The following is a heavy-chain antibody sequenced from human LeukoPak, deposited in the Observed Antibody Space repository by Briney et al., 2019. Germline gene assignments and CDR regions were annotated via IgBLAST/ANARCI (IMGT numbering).Heavy chain of an antibody. CDR2: TYYRSKWYN. D-gene: IGHD6-13*01. CDR1: GDSFSSNSVA. CDR3: ERAMRLAAAGHRAFDY. J-gene: IGHJ4*02. Sequence: RSQTLSLTCAICGDSFSSNSVAWSWIRQSPSRGLEWLGRTYYRSKWYNDYAVSVKSRITINPDTSKNQFSLQLNSVTPEDTAVYYCERAMRLAAAGHRAFDYWGQGTLVTVSS. V-gene: IGHV6-1*01.